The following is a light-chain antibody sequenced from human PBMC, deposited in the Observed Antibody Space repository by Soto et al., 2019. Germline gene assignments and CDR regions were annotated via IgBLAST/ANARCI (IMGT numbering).Light chain of an antibody. Sequence: QSALTQPASVSGSPGQSITIACTGTSGGVGSYSHVSWYQQHPGKAPRLIIYEGSKRPSGVSHRFSASRSDKTASLTISGLQAEDEAAYYCCSYALSSSYVFGTGTKLTVL. CDR2: EGS. J-gene: IGLJ1*01. CDR3: CSYALSSSYV. V-gene: IGLV2-23*01. CDR1: SGGVGSYSH.